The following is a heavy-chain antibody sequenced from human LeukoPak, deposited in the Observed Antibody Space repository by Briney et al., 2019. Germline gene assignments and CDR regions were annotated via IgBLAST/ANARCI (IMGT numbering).Heavy chain of an antibody. J-gene: IGHJ4*02. CDR1: GFTFSSYG. CDR2: ISYDGSNK. Sequence: PGRSLRLSCAASGFTFSSYGMHWVRQAPGKGLEWVAVISYDGSNKYYADSVKGRFTISRDNSKNTLYLQMNSLRAEDTAVYYCAKGLSEYSSSWYVPAQSQALDYWGQGTLVTVSS. D-gene: IGHD6-13*01. CDR3: AKGLSEYSSSWYVPAQSQALDY. V-gene: IGHV3-30*18.